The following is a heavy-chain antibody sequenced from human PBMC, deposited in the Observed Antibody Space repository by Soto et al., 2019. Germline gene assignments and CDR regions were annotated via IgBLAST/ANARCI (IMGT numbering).Heavy chain of an antibody. J-gene: IGHJ4*02. Sequence: EVQMVQSGGDLVKPGGSLRLSCVTSGFMFSSAWMSWVRQAPGKGLEWVARIKSKGDGGARDYAAPVKGRFTISRDDSKNTVYLQINSLRAEDTAVDYCVEGWNDFWGQGTLVTVSS. V-gene: IGHV3-15*01. CDR3: VEGWNDF. CDR2: IKSKGDGGAR. CDR1: GFMFSSAW. D-gene: IGHD1-1*01.